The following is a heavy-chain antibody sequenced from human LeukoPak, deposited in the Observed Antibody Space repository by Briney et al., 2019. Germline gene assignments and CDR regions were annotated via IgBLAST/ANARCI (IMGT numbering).Heavy chain of an antibody. J-gene: IGHJ3*02. Sequence: SETLSLTCNVSGYSISSGYYWGWIRQPPAKGLEWIGSIYHSGRTHYNPSLKSRVTISGDTSKNQSSLKLSSVTAAETAVYYCARGLTPDAFDIWGQGTMVTVSS. CDR1: GYSISSGYY. CDR3: ARGLTPDAFDI. CDR2: IYHSGRT. V-gene: IGHV4-38-2*02.